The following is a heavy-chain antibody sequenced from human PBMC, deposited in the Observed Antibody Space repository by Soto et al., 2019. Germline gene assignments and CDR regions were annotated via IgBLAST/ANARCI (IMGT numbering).Heavy chain of an antibody. V-gene: IGHV4-59*01. J-gene: IGHJ5*01. Sequence: SETLSLTCTVSGGSISRYYWSWVRKPPGQGLEWIGYIYYSGHTNYNPSLQSRVTISLDTSQDNFSLKLSSVTAADTAVYFCGSIEGRHGNWFDSWGQGTLGTASS. CDR3: GSIEGRHGNWFDS. CDR1: GGSISRYY. CDR2: IYYSGHT. D-gene: IGHD1-26*01.